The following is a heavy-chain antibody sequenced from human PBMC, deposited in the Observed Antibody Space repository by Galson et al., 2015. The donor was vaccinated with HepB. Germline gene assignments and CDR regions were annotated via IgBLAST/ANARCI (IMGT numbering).Heavy chain of an antibody. CDR2: TVPVLDIT. Sequence: SVKVSCKASGGTFNRYTISWVRQAPGQGLGWMGRTVPVLDITNYAQKFQGRVTITADKTTSMAYMELSSLRYEDTAVYYCAREPFGSGSFDYWGQGPLITVSS. CDR3: AREPFGSGSFDY. J-gene: IGHJ4*02. CDR1: GGTFNRYT. V-gene: IGHV1-69*04. D-gene: IGHD3-10*01.